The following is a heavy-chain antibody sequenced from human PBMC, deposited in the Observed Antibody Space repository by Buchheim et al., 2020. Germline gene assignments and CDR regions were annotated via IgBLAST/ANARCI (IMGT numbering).Heavy chain of an antibody. CDR1: GFTVSSNY. CDR2: IYTGGTT. D-gene: IGHD5-12*01. CDR3: ARDTGHDRGGSEYVYFGLDV. J-gene: IGHJ6*02. Sequence: EVQLVESGGDLVQPGGSLRLSCAASGFTVSSNYMTWVRQAPGKGLEWVSVIYTGGTTYYADSVKGRFTISRDNSKNTLYLQMNSLRAEDSAVYYCARDTGHDRGGSEYVYFGLDVWGQGTT. V-gene: IGHV3-66*01.